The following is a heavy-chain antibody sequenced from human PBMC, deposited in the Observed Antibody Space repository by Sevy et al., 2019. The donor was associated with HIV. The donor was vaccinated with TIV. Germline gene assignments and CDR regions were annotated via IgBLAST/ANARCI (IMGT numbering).Heavy chain of an antibody. CDR3: AREDSDDTSAYYYFYYGMDV. CDR2: IHPKSGAT. J-gene: IGHJ6*02. CDR1: GYTFTAYY. V-gene: IGHV1-2*06. D-gene: IGHD3-22*01. Sequence: ASVKVSCKASGYTFTAYYIHWLRQAPGQGLEWMGRIHPKSGATNYAQKFQGRVTMTRATSISKSFMELTSLRSDDTAVYYCAREDSDDTSAYYYFYYGMDVWGQGTTVTVSS.